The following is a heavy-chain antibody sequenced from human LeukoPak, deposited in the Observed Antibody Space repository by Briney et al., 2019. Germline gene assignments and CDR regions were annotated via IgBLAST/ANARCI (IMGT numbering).Heavy chain of an antibody. V-gene: IGHV5-51*01. Sequence: GASLKISCKGSGSTFTSYWIVWVRQMPGKGPEWRGMIFPGDSDTKYSPSFEGQITISADKSISSAYLQWSSLKASDTAIYYCARLRDNWEDYWGQGTLVTVSS. CDR1: GSTFTSYW. D-gene: IGHD1-20*01. J-gene: IGHJ4*02. CDR3: ARLRDNWEDY. CDR2: IFPGDSDT.